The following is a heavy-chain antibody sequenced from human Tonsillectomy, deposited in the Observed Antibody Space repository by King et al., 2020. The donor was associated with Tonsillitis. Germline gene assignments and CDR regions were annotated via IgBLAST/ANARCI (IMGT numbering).Heavy chain of an antibody. CDR1: GFTFDDYT. CDR2: ISWDGGST. J-gene: IGHJ3*02. V-gene: IGHV3-43*01. CDR3: AKGGRPTDAFDI. Sequence: VQLVESGGVVVQPGGSLRLSCAASGFTFDDYTMHWVRQAPGKGLEWVSLISWDGGSTYYADSVKGRFTISRDNSKNSLYLQMNSLRTEDTALYYCAKGGRPTDAFDIWGQGTMVTVSS.